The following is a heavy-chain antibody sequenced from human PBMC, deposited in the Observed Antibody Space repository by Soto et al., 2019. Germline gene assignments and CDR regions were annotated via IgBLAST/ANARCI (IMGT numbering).Heavy chain of an antibody. J-gene: IGHJ4*02. D-gene: IGHD6-19*01. CDR2: ISSDGSST. V-gene: IGHV3-74*01. CDR3: ARAQAVAGTGGYY. Sequence: EVQLVESGGGLVQPGGYLRLSCAASGFTFSSYWMHWVRQAPGKGLVWVSRISSDGSSTSYADSVKGRFTISRDNAKNTVYLQMNSLRAEDTAVYYCARAQAVAGTGGYYWGQGTVVTVSS. CDR1: GFTFSSYW.